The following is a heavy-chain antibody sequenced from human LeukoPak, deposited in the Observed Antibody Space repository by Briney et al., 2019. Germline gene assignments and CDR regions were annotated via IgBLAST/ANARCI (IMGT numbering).Heavy chain of an antibody. J-gene: IGHJ4*02. Sequence: GGSLRLSCVVSGFTFSSYLMSWVRLAPGKGLEWVANIKQDGSEKYYVDSVKGRFTISRDNAKNSLYLQMNSLRDEDTAVYYCARVRGSGSRDYWGQGSLVTVSS. D-gene: IGHD3-10*01. CDR2: IKQDGSEK. V-gene: IGHV3-7*03. CDR3: ARVRGSGSRDY. CDR1: GFTFSSYL.